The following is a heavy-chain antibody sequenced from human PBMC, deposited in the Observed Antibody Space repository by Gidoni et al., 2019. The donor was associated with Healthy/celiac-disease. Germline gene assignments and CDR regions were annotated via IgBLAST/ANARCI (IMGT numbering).Heavy chain of an antibody. CDR3: ARDPWGLGELSFGGPGFDY. CDR2: ISYDGSNK. CDR1: AFPFSSYA. V-gene: IGHV3-30-3*01. J-gene: IGHJ4*02. Sequence: QVQLVESGGGVVQPGRSLRLSCAASAFPFSSYAMHWVRQAPGKGLVWVAVISYDGSNKYYADAVKGRFTISRDNSKNTLYLQMNSLRAEDTAVYYCARDPWGLGELSFGGPGFDYWGQGTLVTVSS. D-gene: IGHD3-16*02.